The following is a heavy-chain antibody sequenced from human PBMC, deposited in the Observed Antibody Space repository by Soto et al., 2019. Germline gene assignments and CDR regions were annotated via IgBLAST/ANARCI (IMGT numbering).Heavy chain of an antibody. Sequence: PXGSLRLSCAASGFTFSSYSMNWVRQAPGKGLEWVSSISSSSSYIYYADSVKGRFTISRDNAKNSLYLQMNSLRAEDTAVYYCARVGYSGSYYRGFDYWGQGTLVTVSS. CDR2: ISSSSSYI. J-gene: IGHJ4*02. D-gene: IGHD1-26*01. CDR3: ARVGYSGSYYRGFDY. CDR1: GFTFSSYS. V-gene: IGHV3-21*01.